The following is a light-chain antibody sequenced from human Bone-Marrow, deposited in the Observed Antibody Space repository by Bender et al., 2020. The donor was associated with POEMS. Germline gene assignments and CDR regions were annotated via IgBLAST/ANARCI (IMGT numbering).Light chain of an antibody. CDR1: SSNIGGNY. CDR3: CSYAATSTWV. Sequence: QSVLTQPPSASGTPGQRVTISCSGSSSNIGGNYVYWYLQLPGTAPRLLIYTNNERPSGVPDRFSGSKSGTSASLAITGLQAEDEADYYCCSYAATSTWVFGGGTKLTVL. J-gene: IGLJ3*02. V-gene: IGLV1-47*02. CDR2: TNN.